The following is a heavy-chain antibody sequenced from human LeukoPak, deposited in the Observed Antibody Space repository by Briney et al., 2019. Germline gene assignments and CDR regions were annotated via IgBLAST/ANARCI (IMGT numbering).Heavy chain of an antibody. V-gene: IGHV4-39*07. J-gene: IGHJ4*02. Sequence: SETLSLTCTVSGGSISSSSYYWGWIRQPPGKGLEWIGSIYYSGSTYYNPSLKSRVTISVDTSKNQFSLKLSSVTAADTAVYYCARVRLWNDYGGNSVGGLSGGFYFDYWGQGTLVTVSS. CDR1: GGSISSSSYY. CDR2: IYYSGST. CDR3: ARVRLWNDYGGNSVGGLSGGFYFDY. D-gene: IGHD4-23*01.